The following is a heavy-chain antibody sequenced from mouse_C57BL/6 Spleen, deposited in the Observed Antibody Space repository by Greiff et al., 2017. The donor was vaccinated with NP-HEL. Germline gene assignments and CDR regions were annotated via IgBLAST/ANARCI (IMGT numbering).Heavy chain of an antibody. CDR1: GYTFTDYY. V-gene: IGHV1-76*01. CDR3: ARSRVRYYFDY. CDR2: IYPGSGNT. J-gene: IGHJ2*01. Sequence: VQLVESGAELVRPGASVKLSCKASGYTFTDYYINWVKQRPGQGLEWIARIYPGSGNTYYNEKFKGKATLTAEKSSSTAYMQLSSLTSEDSAVYFCARSRVRYYFDYWGQGTTLTVSS. D-gene: IGHD1-1*01.